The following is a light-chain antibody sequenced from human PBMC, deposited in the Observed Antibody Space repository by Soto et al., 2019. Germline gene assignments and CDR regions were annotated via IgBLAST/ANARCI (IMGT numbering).Light chain of an antibody. Sequence: ERVMTQSPATLSLSPGERATLSCRASQSVSSNLAWYQQKPGQAPRLLIYAASTRATDIPARFSGSGSGTDFTLTISSLQSEDFAVYYCQQYNNWPLTFGGGTKVDIK. CDR1: QSVSSN. V-gene: IGKV3-15*01. CDR2: AAS. J-gene: IGKJ4*01. CDR3: QQYNNWPLT.